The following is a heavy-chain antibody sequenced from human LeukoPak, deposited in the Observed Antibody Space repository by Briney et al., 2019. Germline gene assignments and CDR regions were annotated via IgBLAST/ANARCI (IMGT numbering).Heavy chain of an antibody. Sequence: GGSLRLSCAASGFTFSSYSMNWVRQAPGKGLEWVSSVSSSSSYIYYADSVKGRFTISRDSAKNSLYLQMNSLRAEDTAVYYCARDGSAKTYYDFWSGYYTDYWGQGTLVTVSS. CDR2: VSSSSSYI. V-gene: IGHV3-21*01. CDR1: GFTFSSYS. D-gene: IGHD3-3*01. J-gene: IGHJ4*02. CDR3: ARDGSAKTYYDFWSGYYTDY.